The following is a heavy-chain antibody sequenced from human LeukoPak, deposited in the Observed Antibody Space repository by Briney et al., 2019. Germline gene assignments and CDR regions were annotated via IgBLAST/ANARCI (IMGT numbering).Heavy chain of an antibody. Sequence: GESLKISCKGSGYSFTSYWIGWVRQLPGKGLEWMGCIYPGDSDTRYSPSFQGQVTISADKSISTAYLQWSSLKASDTAMYYCARQYSSSSNYYYGMDVWGQGTTVTVSS. CDR2: IYPGDSDT. V-gene: IGHV5-51*01. J-gene: IGHJ6*02. CDR1: GYSFTSYW. CDR3: ARQYSSSSNYYYGMDV. D-gene: IGHD6-6*01.